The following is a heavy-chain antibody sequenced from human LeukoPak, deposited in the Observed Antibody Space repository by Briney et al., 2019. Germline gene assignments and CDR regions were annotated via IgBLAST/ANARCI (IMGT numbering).Heavy chain of an antibody. J-gene: IGHJ5*02. V-gene: IGHV4-34*01. CDR3: ATNPPTVNTVMEGPYWFDP. Sequence: SETLSLTCAVYGGSFSGYYWSWIRQPPGKRLEWIGEINHSGSTNYNPSLKSRVTISIDTSTNQFSLKLRSVTAADTAVYYCATNPPTVNTVMEGPYWFDPWGQGTLVTVSS. CDR2: INHSGST. D-gene: IGHD4-17*01. CDR1: GGSFSGYY.